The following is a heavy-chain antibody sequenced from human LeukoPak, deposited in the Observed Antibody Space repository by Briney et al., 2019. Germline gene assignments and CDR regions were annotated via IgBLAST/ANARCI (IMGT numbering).Heavy chain of an antibody. V-gene: IGHV4-30-2*01. CDR3: ARAPIGDRDAFDI. D-gene: IGHD4-17*01. J-gene: IGHJ3*02. Sequence: SQTLSLTCAVSGGSISSGGYSWSWIRQPPGKGLEWIGYIYHSGSTYYNPSLKSRVTISVDRSKNQFSLKLSSVTAADTAVCYCARAPIGDRDAFDIWGQGTMVTVSS. CDR2: IYHSGST. CDR1: GGSISSGGYS.